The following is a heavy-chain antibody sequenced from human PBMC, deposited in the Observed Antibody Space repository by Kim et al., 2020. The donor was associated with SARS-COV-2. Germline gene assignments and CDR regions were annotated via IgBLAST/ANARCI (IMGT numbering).Heavy chain of an antibody. Sequence: SETLSLTCAVYGGSFSGYYWSWIRQPPGKGLEWIGEINHSGSTNYNPSLKSRVTISVDTSKNQFSLKLSSVTAADTAVYYCARGVAALSWFDPWGQGTLV. J-gene: IGHJ5*02. CDR3: ARGVAALSWFDP. CDR2: INHSGST. D-gene: IGHD6-13*01. CDR1: GGSFSGYY. V-gene: IGHV4-34*01.